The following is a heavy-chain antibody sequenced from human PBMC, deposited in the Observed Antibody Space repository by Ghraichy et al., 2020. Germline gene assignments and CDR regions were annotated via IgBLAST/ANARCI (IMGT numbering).Heavy chain of an antibody. CDR3: AKEISAVSGHYYGMDV. Sequence: GESLNISCAASGFTFDDYAMHWVRQAPGKGLEWVSVISGDGGRTYYVDSVKGRFTISRDKSKNSLYLQMNSLGTEDTALYYCAKEISAVSGHYYGMDVWGQGTTVTVSS. CDR2: ISGDGGRT. V-gene: IGHV3-43*02. CDR1: GFTFDDYA. J-gene: IGHJ6*02. D-gene: IGHD5-12*01.